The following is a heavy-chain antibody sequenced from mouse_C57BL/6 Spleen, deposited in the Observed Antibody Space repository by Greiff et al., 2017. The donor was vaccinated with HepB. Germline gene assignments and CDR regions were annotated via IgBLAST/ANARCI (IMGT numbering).Heavy chain of an antibody. V-gene: IGHV1-52*01. D-gene: IGHD2-14*01. CDR1: GYTFTSYW. J-gene: IGHJ4*01. Sequence: QVQLQQPGAELVRPGSSVKLSCKASGYTFTSYWMHWVKQRPIQGLEWIGNIDPSDSETHYNQKFKDKATLTVDKSSSTAYMQLSSLTSEDSAVYYCARSVRREAMDYWGQGTSVTVSS. CDR2: IDPSDSET. CDR3: ARSVRREAMDY.